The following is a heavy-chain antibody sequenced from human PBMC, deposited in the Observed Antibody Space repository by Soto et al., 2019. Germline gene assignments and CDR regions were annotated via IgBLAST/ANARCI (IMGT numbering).Heavy chain of an antibody. D-gene: IGHD3-16*01. CDR2: IRSKADNYAT. CDR3: TRLELGLDF. CDR1: GFIFSGSA. V-gene: IGHV3-73*01. Sequence: ELRLVESGGGLVQPGGSLKLSCAASGFIFSGSAIHWVRQASGKGLEWVGRIRSKADNYATAYAASVKGRFTVTRDEPKNTAYLQMNSLKTEDTAVYYCTRLELGLDFWGQGTLVTVSS. J-gene: IGHJ4*02.